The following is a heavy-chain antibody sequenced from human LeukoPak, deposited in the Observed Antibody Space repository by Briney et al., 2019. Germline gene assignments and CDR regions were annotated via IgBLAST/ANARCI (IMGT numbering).Heavy chain of an antibody. V-gene: IGHV4-61*02. CDR2: IYTSGST. CDR1: GGSISSSSYY. CDR3: ARTVAIAAAGFDY. Sequence: SETLSLTCTVSGGSISSSSYYWGWIRQPAGKGLEWIGRIYTSGSTNYNPSLKSRVTISVDTSKNQFSLKLSSVTAADTAVYYCARTVAIAAAGFDYWGQGTLVTVSS. J-gene: IGHJ4*02. D-gene: IGHD6-13*01.